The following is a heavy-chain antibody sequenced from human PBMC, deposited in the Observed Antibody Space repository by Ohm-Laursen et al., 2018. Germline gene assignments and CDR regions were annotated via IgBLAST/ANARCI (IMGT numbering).Heavy chain of an antibody. D-gene: IGHD3-3*01. J-gene: IGHJ4*02. V-gene: IGHV1-18*04. CDR3: ASGLNDFWSGYFAY. CDR2: ISAYNGNT. Sequence: GASVKVSCKASGYTFTGYYMHWVRQTPGQGLEWMGWISAYNGNTNYAQKLQGRVTMTTDTSTSTAYMELRSLRSDDTAVYYCASGLNDFWSGYFAYWGQGTLVTVSS. CDR1: GYTFTGYY.